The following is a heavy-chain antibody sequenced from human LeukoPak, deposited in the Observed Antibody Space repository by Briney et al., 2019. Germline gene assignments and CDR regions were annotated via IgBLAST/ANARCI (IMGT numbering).Heavy chain of an antibody. CDR2: IYYSGST. Sequence: PSETLSLTCTVSGGSISSYYWSWNRQPPGKGLEWIGYIYYSGSTNYNPSLKGRVTISVDTSKNQFSLKLSSVTAADTAVYYCARGFTYYYGSGSERYAFDIWGQGTMVTVSS. CDR3: ARGFTYYYGSGSERYAFDI. CDR1: GGSISSYY. V-gene: IGHV4-59*01. D-gene: IGHD3-10*01. J-gene: IGHJ3*02.